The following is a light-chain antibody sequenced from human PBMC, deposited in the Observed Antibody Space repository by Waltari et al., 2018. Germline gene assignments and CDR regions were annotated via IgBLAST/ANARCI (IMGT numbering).Light chain of an antibody. Sequence: QSALTQPASVSGSPGQSITVSCTGTSSDVGPYHYVPWYQQHPGKAPRLIIYNVNSRPSGVSHRFSGSKSDNTASLTISGLQAEDEADYYCASYTKTSTLVFGGGTRLTVL. CDR2: NVN. CDR1: SSDVGPYHY. V-gene: IGLV2-14*03. CDR3: ASYTKTSTLV. J-gene: IGLJ2*01.